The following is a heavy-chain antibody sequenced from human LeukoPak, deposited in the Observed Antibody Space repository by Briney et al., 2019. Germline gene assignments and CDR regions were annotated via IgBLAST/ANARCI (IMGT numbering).Heavy chain of an antibody. V-gene: IGHV4-30-4*01. D-gene: IGHD3-22*01. CDR2: IYYSGST. J-gene: IGHJ4*02. CDR3: ARGDSSGYYVFDY. Sequence: SETLSLTCTVSGGSISSGDYYWSWIRQPPGKGLEWIGYIYYSGSTYYNPSLKSRVTISVDTSKNQFSLKLISVTAADTAVYYCARGDSSGYYVFDYWGQGTLVTVSS. CDR1: GGSISSGDYY.